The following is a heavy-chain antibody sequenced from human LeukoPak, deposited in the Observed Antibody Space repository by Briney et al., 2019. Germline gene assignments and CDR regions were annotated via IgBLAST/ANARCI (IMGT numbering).Heavy chain of an antibody. V-gene: IGHV4-59*01. D-gene: IGHD5-18*01. J-gene: IGHJ3*01. CDR2: IDKTGGT. CDR3: ARSIEDTPFVEEAFDV. CDR1: GASISHYH. Sequence: KPSETLSLTCSVSGASISHYHWNWIRQSAGRGLEWIAYIDKTGGTIYNPSLKSRLTTSIDTSNNQFSLKVTSVTEADTAVYYCARSIEDTPFVEEAFDVWGQGTKVTVSS.